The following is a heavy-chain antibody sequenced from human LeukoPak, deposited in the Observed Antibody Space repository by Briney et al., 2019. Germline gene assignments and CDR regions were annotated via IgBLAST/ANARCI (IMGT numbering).Heavy chain of an antibody. CDR2: LYYSGST. Sequence: PSETLSLTCTVSGGSISSSSYYWGWIRQPPRKGLEWIGRLYYSGSTYYNPSLKSRVTISVDTSKNQFSLKLSSVTAADTAVYFCARCSGTSHESTGYLDSWGQGTLVTVSS. CDR1: GGSISSSSYY. V-gene: IGHV4-39*07. D-gene: IGHD2-2*03. J-gene: IGHJ4*02. CDR3: ARCSGTSHESTGYLDS.